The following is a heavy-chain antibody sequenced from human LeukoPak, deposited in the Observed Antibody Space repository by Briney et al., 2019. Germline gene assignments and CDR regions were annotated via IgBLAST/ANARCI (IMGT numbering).Heavy chain of an antibody. V-gene: IGHV4-39*01. CDR1: GGSFSSYY. CDR2: IYYSGST. Sequence: SETLSLTCAVYGGSFSSYYWGWIRQPPGKGLEWIGSIYYSGSTYYNPSLKSRVTISVDASKNQFSLKLSSVTAADTAVYYCARHETFGVVIVRWFDPWGQGTLVTVSS. CDR3: ARHETFGVVIVRWFDP. J-gene: IGHJ5*02. D-gene: IGHD3-3*01.